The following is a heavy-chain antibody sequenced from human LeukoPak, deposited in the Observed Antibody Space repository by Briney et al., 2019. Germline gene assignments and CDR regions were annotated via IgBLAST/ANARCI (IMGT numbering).Heavy chain of an antibody. Sequence: GGSLRLSCAASGFTFSSYAMSWVRQAPGKGLEWVSAISGSGGSTYYADSVKGRFTISRDNSKNTLYLQMNSLRAEDTAVYYCAKSQAIRSVAGPHFDYWGQGTLVTVSS. D-gene: IGHD6-19*01. V-gene: IGHV3-23*01. CDR1: GFTFSSYA. CDR3: AKSQAIRSVAGPHFDY. CDR2: ISGSGGST. J-gene: IGHJ4*02.